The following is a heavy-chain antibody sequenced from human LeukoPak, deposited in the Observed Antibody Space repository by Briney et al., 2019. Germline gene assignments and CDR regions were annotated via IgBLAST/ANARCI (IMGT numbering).Heavy chain of an antibody. J-gene: IGHJ4*02. CDR2: ISSSGSTM. Sequence: PGGSLRLSCAASGFTFSSYEMNWVRQARGKALEWVSYISSSGSTMYYADSVKGRFTISRDNAKNSLYLQMNSLRAEDTAVYYCARDRSSGPFDYWGQGTLVTVSS. CDR3: ARDRSSGPFDY. V-gene: IGHV3-48*03. D-gene: IGHD6-19*01. CDR1: GFTFSSYE.